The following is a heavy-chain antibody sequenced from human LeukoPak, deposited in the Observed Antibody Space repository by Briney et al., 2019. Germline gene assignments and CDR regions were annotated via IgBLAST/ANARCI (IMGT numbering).Heavy chain of an antibody. Sequence: GGSLRLSCAASGFTFSSYAMTWVRQAPGRGLEWVSSISASGGTTFYADSVKGRFTISRDNSKNTLYLQMNGLRAEDTAAYYCARIIVEGGTDSWGQGTLVTVSS. D-gene: IGHD6-13*01. V-gene: IGHV3-23*01. CDR2: ISASGGTT. CDR1: GFTFSSYA. J-gene: IGHJ4*02. CDR3: ARIIVEGGTDS.